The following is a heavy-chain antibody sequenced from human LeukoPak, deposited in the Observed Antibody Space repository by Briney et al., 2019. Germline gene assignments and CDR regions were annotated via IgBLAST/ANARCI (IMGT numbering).Heavy chain of an antibody. V-gene: IGHV4-59*01. CDR2: IYYSGST. CDR1: GGSISSYY. J-gene: IGHJ4*02. D-gene: IGHD3-22*01. CDR3: ARVGDSSGY. Sequence: PSETLSLTCTVSGGSISSYYWSWIRQPPGKGLEWIGYIYYSGSTNYNPSLKSRVTISVDTSKNQFSLKLSSVTAADTAVYYCARVGDSSGYWGQGTLVTVSS.